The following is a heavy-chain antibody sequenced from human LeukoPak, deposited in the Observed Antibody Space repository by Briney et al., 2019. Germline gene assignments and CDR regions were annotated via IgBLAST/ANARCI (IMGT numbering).Heavy chain of an antibody. V-gene: IGHV4-34*01. CDR1: GGSFSGYY. CDR2: INHSGST. Sequence: PSETLSLTCAVYGGSFSGYYWSWIRQPPGKGLEWIGEINHSGSTNYNPSLKSRVTISVDTSKNQFSLKLSSVTAADTAVYYCARGTSGYSSSWYSFNWFDPWGQGTLVTVSS. J-gene: IGHJ5*02. CDR3: ARGTSGYSSSWYSFNWFDP. D-gene: IGHD6-13*01.